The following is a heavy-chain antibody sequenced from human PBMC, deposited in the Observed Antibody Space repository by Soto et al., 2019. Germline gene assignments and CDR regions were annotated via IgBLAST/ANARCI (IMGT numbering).Heavy chain of an antibody. CDR1: GFTFSSYA. CDR3: AKIPHRDPLIDYGMDV. V-gene: IGHV3-23*01. D-gene: IGHD2-21*02. CDR2: ISGSGGST. J-gene: IGHJ6*02. Sequence: PGGSLRLSCAASGFTFSSYAMSWVRQAPGKGLEWVSAISGSGGSTYYADSVKGRFTISRDNSKNTLYLQMNSLRAEDTAVYYCAKIPHRDPLIDYGMDVWGQGTTVTVSS.